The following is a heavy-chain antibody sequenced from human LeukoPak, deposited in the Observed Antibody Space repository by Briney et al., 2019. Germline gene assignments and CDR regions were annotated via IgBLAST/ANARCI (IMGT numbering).Heavy chain of an antibody. V-gene: IGHV3-64*01. CDR3: ARGLKGAVVVPPGDAFDI. D-gene: IGHD2-2*01. Sequence: GGSLRLSCAAAGFTFSSYAMHWVRQAPGKGLEYVSAISSNGGSTYYANSVKGRFTISRDNSKNTLYLQMGSLRAEDMAVYYCARGLKGAVVVPPGDAFDIWGQGTMVTVSS. CDR2: ISSNGGST. J-gene: IGHJ3*02. CDR1: GFTFSSYA.